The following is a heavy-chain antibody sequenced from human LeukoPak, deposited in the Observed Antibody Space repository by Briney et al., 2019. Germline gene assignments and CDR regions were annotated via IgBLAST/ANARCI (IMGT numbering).Heavy chain of an antibody. CDR2: MSYGGTA. CDR1: GGSMSSGNYY. V-gene: IGHV4-39*07. CDR3: VRDRRDYSGSCLDS. Sequence: SETLSLTCIVSGGSMSSGNYYWGWIRQPPGKELEWIVSMSYGGTAFYKSSLRSRVTLSVETSRKQFSLNLRSVTAADTAVYYCVRDRRDYSGSCLDSWGQGTLVTVSS. D-gene: IGHD5-12*01. J-gene: IGHJ5*01.